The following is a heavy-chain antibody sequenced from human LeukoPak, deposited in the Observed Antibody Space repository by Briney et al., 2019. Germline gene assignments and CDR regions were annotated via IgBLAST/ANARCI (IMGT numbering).Heavy chain of an antibody. Sequence: ASVKVSCKVSGYTLTELSMHWVRQAPGKGLEWMGGFDPEDGETIYAQKFQGRVTMTEDTSTDTAYMELSSLRSGDAAVYYCATLALLEPGYCACDCYLDYWVQGTLVTVSS. J-gene: IGHJ4*02. CDR2: FDPEDGET. CDR1: GYTLTELS. V-gene: IGHV1-24*01. CDR3: ATLALLEPGYCACDCYLDY. D-gene: IGHD2-21*02.